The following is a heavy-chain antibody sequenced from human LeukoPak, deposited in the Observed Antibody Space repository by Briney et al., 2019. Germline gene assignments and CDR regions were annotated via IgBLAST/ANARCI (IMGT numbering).Heavy chain of an antibody. CDR3: ARERDYVWGSYRNNAFDI. D-gene: IGHD3-16*02. CDR1: GFXFSSYT. V-gene: IGHV3-21*01. Sequence: PGGSLRLSCAASGFXFSSYTINWVRQAPGKGLQWVSSISSSSSYIYYADSVKGRFTISRDNAKNSLYLQMNSLRAEDAAVYYCARERDYVWGSYRNNAFDIWGQGTMVTVSS. J-gene: IGHJ3*02. CDR2: ISSSSSYI.